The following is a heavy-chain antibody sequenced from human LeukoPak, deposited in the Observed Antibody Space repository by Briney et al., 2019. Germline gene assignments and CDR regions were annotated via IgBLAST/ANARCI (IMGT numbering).Heavy chain of an antibody. CDR2: ISGSGGST. CDR1: GFTFSSYA. Sequence: PGGSLRLSCAASGFTFSSYAMSWVRQAPGKGLEWVSAISGSGGSTYYADSVKGRFTISRDNSKNTLYLQMNSLRAEDTAVYYWAKPAESGYYLAAFDYWGQGTLVTVSS. CDR3: AKPAESGYYLAAFDY. D-gene: IGHD3-22*01. J-gene: IGHJ4*02. V-gene: IGHV3-23*01.